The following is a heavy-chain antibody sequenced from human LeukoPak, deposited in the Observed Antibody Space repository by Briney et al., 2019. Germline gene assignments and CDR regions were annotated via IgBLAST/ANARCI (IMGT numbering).Heavy chain of an antibody. J-gene: IGHJ4*02. CDR3: AKALTPKAVAGPKGYFDY. CDR1: GFTVSSNY. CDR2: IYSGGST. Sequence: GGSLRLSCAASGFTVSSNYMSWVRQAPGKGLEWVSVIYSGGSTYYADSVKGRFTISRDNSKNTLYLQMNSLRAEDTAVYYCAKALTPKAVAGPKGYFDYWGQGTLVTVSS. D-gene: IGHD6-19*01. V-gene: IGHV3-53*01.